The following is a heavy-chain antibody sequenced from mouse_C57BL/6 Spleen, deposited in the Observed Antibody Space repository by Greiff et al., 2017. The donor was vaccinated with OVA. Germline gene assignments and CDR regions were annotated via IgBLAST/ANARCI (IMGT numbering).Heavy chain of an antibody. CDR3: ARSNYDYDNAWFAD. V-gene: IGHV1-55*01. CDR2: ISPGSGST. Sequence: QVQLQQPGAELVKPGASVTMSCKASGYTFTSYWITWVQQRPGQGLEWIGDISPGSGSTNYNEKVKSQATMTVDTSSSTDYMQLSSLTSEDSAVYYCARSNYDYDNAWFADWGQGTLVTVSA. CDR1: GYTFTSYW. J-gene: IGHJ3*01. D-gene: IGHD2-4*01.